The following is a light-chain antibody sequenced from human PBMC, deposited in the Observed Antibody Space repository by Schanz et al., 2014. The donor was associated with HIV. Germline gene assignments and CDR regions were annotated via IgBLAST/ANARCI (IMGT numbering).Light chain of an antibody. Sequence: QSVLTQPPSASGTPGQRVTISCSGSSSNIGSHNVIWYQQFPGTAPKLLIYNDNERPSGVPDRFSGSKSDTAASLAISGLQAEDEADYYCSSYTTSSALIFGGGTKLTVL. CDR1: SSNIGSHN. V-gene: IGLV1-44*01. CDR3: SSYTTSSALI. CDR2: NDN. J-gene: IGLJ2*01.